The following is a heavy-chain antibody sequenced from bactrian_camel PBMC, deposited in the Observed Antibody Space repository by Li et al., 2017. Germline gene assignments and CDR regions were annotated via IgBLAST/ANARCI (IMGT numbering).Heavy chain of an antibody. V-gene: IGHV3S54*01. J-gene: IGHJ4*01. Sequence: VQLVESGGGSVQSGGSLRLSCTASGYIASVNCMGWFRQDRQGVASMCFGRDTTYYADSVKGRFTMSQDNAKNTWYLQLNNLEPADTAMYYCAAAVGHASDGCLSGSRSTYNYWGQGTQVTVS. D-gene: IGHD1*01. CDR1: GYIASVNC. CDR2: MCFGRDTT. CDR3: AAAVGHASDGCLSGSRSTYNY.